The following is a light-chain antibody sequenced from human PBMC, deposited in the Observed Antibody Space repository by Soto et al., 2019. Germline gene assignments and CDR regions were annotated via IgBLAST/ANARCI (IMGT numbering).Light chain of an antibody. CDR1: QSVSSSY. Sequence: DIVLTQSPGTLSLSPGERATLSCRASQSVSSSYLAWYQQKPGQAPRLLIYGASSRPTGIPDRFSGSGSGTDFTLTISRLEPEDFAVYYCQQYGSSRTFGQGTKLEIK. J-gene: IGKJ2*02. CDR3: QQYGSSRT. CDR2: GAS. V-gene: IGKV3-20*01.